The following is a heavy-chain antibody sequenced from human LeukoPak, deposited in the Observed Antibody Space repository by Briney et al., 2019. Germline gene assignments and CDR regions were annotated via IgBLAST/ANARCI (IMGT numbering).Heavy chain of an antibody. CDR1: GFAFSAYG. J-gene: IGHJ6*03. D-gene: IGHD3-10*01. V-gene: IGHV3-30*02. CDR3: AKEGSYYDSGSYIGHYMDV. Sequence: GGSLRLSCAASGFAFSAYGMHWVRQAPGKGLEWVAFLRYDGVNKYVNSVKGRFTISRDDSRNMLFLQMNSLRVEDTAVYYCAKEGSYYDSGSYIGHYMDVWGKGTTVTVSS. CDR2: LRYDGVNK.